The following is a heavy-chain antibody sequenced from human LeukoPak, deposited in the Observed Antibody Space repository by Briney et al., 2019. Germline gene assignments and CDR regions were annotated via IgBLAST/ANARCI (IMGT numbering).Heavy chain of an antibody. Sequence: GGSLRLSCAASGFTFSSYSMTWVRQAPGKGLEWVSSISSSSSYIYYADSVKGRFTISRDNAKNSLYLQMNSLRAEDTAVYYCARVKRATIGAFDIWGQGTMVTVSS. V-gene: IGHV3-21*01. CDR3: ARVKRATIGAFDI. CDR1: GFTFSSYS. D-gene: IGHD5-12*01. CDR2: ISSSSSYI. J-gene: IGHJ3*02.